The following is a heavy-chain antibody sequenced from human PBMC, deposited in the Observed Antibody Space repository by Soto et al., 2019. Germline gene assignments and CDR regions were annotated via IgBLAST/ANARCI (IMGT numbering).Heavy chain of an antibody. CDR2: ISYDGVNK. Sequence: DLVESGGGVVQPGGSLRLSCAASGFAFSAFGMQWVRQTPAKGLEWVAVISYDGVNKNYPDSVKGRFTVSRDNSKNTLYLQMSTLTVDDTAVYYCAKYRRSVFYFDAFDIWGQGTSVAVSS. D-gene: IGHD3-22*01. CDR3: AKYRRSVFYFDAFDI. V-gene: IGHV3-30*18. CDR1: GFAFSAFG. J-gene: IGHJ3*02.